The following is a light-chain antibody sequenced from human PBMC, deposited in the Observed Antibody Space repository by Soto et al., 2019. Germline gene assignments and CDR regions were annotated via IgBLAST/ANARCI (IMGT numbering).Light chain of an antibody. CDR2: DVS. CDR1: QNVSHW. CDR3: QQYYGFPWT. J-gene: IGKJ1*01. V-gene: IGKV1-5*01. Sequence: DIQMTQSASTLSASIGDRVTITCRASQNVSHWLAWYRQKPGKAPNLLIYDVSSSESGVPSRFSGSGSGTEFTLTVSSLQPGDFATYFCQQYYGFPWTFGQGTKVEIK.